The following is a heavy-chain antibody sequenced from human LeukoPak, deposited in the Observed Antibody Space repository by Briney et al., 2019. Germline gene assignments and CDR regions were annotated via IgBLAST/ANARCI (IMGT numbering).Heavy chain of an antibody. CDR3: ATWTYYYDSSGYYVEY. V-gene: IGHV3-23*01. J-gene: IGHJ4*02. CDR1: GFTFSSYA. Sequence: GGSLRLSCAASGFTFSSYAMSWVRQAPGKGLEWVSAISGSGGSTYYADSVKGRFTISRDNSKNTLYLQMNSLRAEDTAVYYCATWTYYYDSSGYYVEYWGQGTLVTVSS. D-gene: IGHD3-22*01. CDR2: ISGSGGST.